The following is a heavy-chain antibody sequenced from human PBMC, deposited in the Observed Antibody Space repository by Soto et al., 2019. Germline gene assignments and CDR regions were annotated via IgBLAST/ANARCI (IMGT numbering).Heavy chain of an antibody. D-gene: IGHD3-22*01. CDR1: GFTFSSYA. CDR3: AKGRPYYYDSSGLNNDY. Sequence: PGGSLRLSCAASGFTFSSYAMSWVRQAPGKGLEWVSAISGSGGSTYYADSVKGRFTISRDNSKNTLYLQMNSLRAEDTAVYYCAKGRPYYYDSSGLNNDYWGQGTLVTAPQ. V-gene: IGHV3-23*01. J-gene: IGHJ4*02. CDR2: ISGSGGST.